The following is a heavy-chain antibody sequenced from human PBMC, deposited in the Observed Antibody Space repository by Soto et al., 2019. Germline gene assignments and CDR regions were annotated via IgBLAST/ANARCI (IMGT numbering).Heavy chain of an antibody. CDR3: ARGRLFSAG. V-gene: IGHV3-48*03. CDR2: ISTSGNTI. Sequence: PGGSLTLSCAASGLTFSGNEMNGVRQAPGRGLEWVSYISTSGNTIDYADSVKGRFTISRDNAKNSLYLQMNSLRVEDTAVYYCARGRLFSAGWGQGTLVTVSS. J-gene: IGHJ4*02. CDR1: GLTFSGNE. D-gene: IGHD3-3*02.